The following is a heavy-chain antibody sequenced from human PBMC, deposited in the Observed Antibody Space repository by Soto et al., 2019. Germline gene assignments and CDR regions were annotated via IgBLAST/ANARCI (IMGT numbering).Heavy chain of an antibody. CDR1: GGTFSSYA. V-gene: IGHV1-69*01. Sequence: QVQLVQSGAEVKKPGSSVKVSCKASGGTFSSYAISWVRQAPGQGLEWMGGIIPIFGTANYAQKFQGRVTITADESTSTAYMELSSLRSEDTAVYYCARVYDYVWGSYRNYYYYGMDVWGQGPRSPSP. CDR2: IIPIFGTA. D-gene: IGHD3-16*01. CDR3: ARVYDYVWGSYRNYYYYGMDV. J-gene: IGHJ6*02.